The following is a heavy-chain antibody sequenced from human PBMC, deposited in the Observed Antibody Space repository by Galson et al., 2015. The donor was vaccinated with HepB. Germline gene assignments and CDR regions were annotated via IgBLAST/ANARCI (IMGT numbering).Heavy chain of an antibody. CDR1: GFTVSSNY. Sequence: SLRLSCAASGFTVSSNYMYWVRQAPGKGLEWVSIIYSGGTTYYADSVKGRFTISRDNSKNTLYLQMNSLRVEDTAVYYCARSADLYYYGVDVWGQGTTVTVSS. J-gene: IGHJ6*02. CDR2: IYSGGTT. V-gene: IGHV3-66*01. CDR3: ARSADLYYYGVDV.